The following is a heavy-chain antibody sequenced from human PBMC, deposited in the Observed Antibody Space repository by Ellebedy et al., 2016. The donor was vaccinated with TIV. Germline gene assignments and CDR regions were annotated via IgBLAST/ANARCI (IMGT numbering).Heavy chain of an antibody. CDR2: IWYDGSNK. CDR1: GFTFGNYG. D-gene: IGHD5-18*01. Sequence: PGGSLRLSCVASGFTFGNYGMHWVHQAPGKGLEWVALIWYDGSNKYYADSVRGRFTISRDNSKNTLYLQMNSLRAEDTAIYSCARDFGYSYGFYNFFHPWGQGSLVTVSS. J-gene: IGHJ5*02. V-gene: IGHV3-33*08. CDR3: ARDFGYSYGFYNFFHP.